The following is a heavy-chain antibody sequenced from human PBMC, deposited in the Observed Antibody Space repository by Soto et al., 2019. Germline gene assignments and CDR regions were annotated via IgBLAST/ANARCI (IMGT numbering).Heavy chain of an antibody. CDR3: ARHVTDYYDFWSGYFDY. D-gene: IGHD3-3*01. CDR2: IYYSGST. CDR1: VGSISSSSYY. J-gene: IGHJ4*02. Sequence: QLQLQESGPGLVKPSETLSLTCTVSVGSISSSSYYWGWIRQPPGKGLEWIGSIYYSGSTYYNPSLKSRVTISVDTSNNQCSLKLRSVTAADTAVYYCARHVTDYYDFWSGYFDYWGQGTLVTVSS. V-gene: IGHV4-39*01.